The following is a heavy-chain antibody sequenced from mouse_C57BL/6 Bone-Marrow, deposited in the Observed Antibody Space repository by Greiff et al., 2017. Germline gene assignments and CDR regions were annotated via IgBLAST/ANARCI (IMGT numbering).Heavy chain of an antibody. CDR3: ALPYSNYEGYYAMDY. CDR1: GYTFTDYY. D-gene: IGHD2-5*01. J-gene: IGHJ4*01. Sequence: EVQLQQSGPELVKPGASVKISCKASGYTFTDYYMNWVKQSHGKSLEWIGDINPNNGGTSYNQKFKGKATLTVDKSSSTAYMELRSLTSEDSAVYYCALPYSNYEGYYAMDYWGQGTSVTVSS. CDR2: INPNNGGT. V-gene: IGHV1-26*01.